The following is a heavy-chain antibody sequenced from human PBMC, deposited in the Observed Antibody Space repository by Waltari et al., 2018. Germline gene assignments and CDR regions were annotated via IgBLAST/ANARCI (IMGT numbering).Heavy chain of an antibody. CDR3: ARDRYYYYFGMDV. V-gene: IGHV3-7*01. CDR1: GFHFTNYW. Sequence: EVQLVESGGGLVQRGGSLRLPCEASGFHFTNYWMSWVRQAPGKGLEWVAKIKHDGSEKYYVDSVKGRFTISRDYAKNSLDLQMNSLRAEDTAVYYCARDRYYYYFGMDVWGQGTTVTVSS. CDR2: IKHDGSEK. J-gene: IGHJ6*02.